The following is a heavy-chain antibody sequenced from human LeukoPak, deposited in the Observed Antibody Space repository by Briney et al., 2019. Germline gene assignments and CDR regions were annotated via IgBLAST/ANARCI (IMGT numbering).Heavy chain of an antibody. CDR3: ARSLLYSGSYYKSYLFDY. J-gene: IGHJ4*02. CDR2: SYYSGST. CDR1: GGSISSSGYY. V-gene: IGHV4-39*01. Sequence: PSETLSLTCTVSGGSISSSGYYWGWIRQPPGKGLEWIGRSYYSGSTYYNPSLKSRVTISVDTSKNQFSLKLSSVTAADTAVYYCARSLLYSGSYYKSYLFDYWGQGTLVTVSS. D-gene: IGHD3-10*02.